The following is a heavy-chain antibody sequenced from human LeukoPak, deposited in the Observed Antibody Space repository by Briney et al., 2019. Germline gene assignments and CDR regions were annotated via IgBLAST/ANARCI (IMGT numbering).Heavy chain of an antibody. J-gene: IGHJ4*02. CDR3: ARDSSAWSGYYDY. CDR1: GFTFSTYW. Sequence: GGSLRLSCAASGFTFSTYWMSWVRQAPGKGLVWVSRINSDGSSTSYADSVKGRFTISRDNAKNTLYLQMNGLRAEDTAVYYCARDSSAWSGYYDYWGQGTLVTVSS. CDR2: INSDGSST. D-gene: IGHD3-3*01. V-gene: IGHV3-74*01.